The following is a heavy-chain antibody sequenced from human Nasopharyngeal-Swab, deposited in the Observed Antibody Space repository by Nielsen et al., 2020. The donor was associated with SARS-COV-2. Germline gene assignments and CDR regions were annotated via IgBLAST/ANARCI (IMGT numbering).Heavy chain of an antibody. Sequence: VRQAPGKGLEWVSYMSSTGSYIYYADSVKGRFTISRDNAKNSLYLQMNSLRAEDTAVYYCARDDTARPDFWSGYYGINYYGMDVWGQGTTVTVSS. D-gene: IGHD3-3*01. CDR2: MSSTGSYI. V-gene: IGHV3-21*01. J-gene: IGHJ6*02. CDR3: ARDDTARPDFWSGYYGINYYGMDV.